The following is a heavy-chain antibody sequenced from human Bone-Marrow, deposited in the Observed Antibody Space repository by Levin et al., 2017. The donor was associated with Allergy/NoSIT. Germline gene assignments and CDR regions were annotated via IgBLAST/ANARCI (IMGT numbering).Heavy chain of an antibody. CDR1: GFTFRSAW. CDR2: ISEDGSTT. Sequence: GGSLRLSCAASGFTFRSAWMHWVRQAPGKGLVWVSRISEDGSTTSYADSVKGRFTISRDNAKNTLYLQMNSLRVEDTAVYYCARDLSHGMVVWGQGTTVTVSS. V-gene: IGHV3-74*01. J-gene: IGHJ6*02. CDR3: ARDLSHGMVV.